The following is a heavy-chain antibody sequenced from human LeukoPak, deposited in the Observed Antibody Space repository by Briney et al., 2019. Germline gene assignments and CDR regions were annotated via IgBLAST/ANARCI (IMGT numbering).Heavy chain of an antibody. J-gene: IGHJ3*02. D-gene: IGHD3-22*01. CDR3: ARDRSSGYQGASDI. Sequence: SETLSLTCNVSGGFLRSYYWSWIRQPPGRGLEWIGYIYYSGSTNYNPSLKSRVTISVDTSKNQFSLKLNSVTAADTAVYYCARDRSSGYQGASDIWGQGTMVTVSS. V-gene: IGHV4-59*01. CDR1: GGFLRSYY. CDR2: IYYSGST.